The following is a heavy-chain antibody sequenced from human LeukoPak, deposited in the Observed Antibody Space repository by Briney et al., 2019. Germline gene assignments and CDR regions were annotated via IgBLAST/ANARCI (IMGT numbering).Heavy chain of an antibody. CDR1: GFTFSSYW. V-gene: IGHV3-74*01. D-gene: IGHD6-19*01. CDR2: IYSDGSST. J-gene: IGHJ5*02. Sequence: GGSLRLSCTASGFTFSSYWMHWVRQPPGKGLVWVSRIYSDGSSTSYADSVKGRFTISRDNAKNTLYLQMNSLRSEDTAVYYCARTYGSGRYPGDWFDPWGQGTLVTVSS. CDR3: ARTYGSGRYPGDWFDP.